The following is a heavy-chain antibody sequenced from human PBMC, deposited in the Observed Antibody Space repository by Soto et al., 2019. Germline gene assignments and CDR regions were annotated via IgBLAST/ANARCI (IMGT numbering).Heavy chain of an antibody. J-gene: IGHJ6*02. V-gene: IGHV3-23*01. CDR2: ISGSGGST. CDR3: AKDPCSSTSCYKHYYYYGMDV. Sequence: GGFLRLSCAASGFSFSDSYMSWIRQAPGKGLEWVSAISGSGGSTYYADSVKGRFTISRDNSKNTLYLQMNSLRAEDTAVYYCAKDPCSSTSCYKHYYYYGMDVWGQGTTVTVSS. CDR1: GFSFSDSY. D-gene: IGHD2-2*01.